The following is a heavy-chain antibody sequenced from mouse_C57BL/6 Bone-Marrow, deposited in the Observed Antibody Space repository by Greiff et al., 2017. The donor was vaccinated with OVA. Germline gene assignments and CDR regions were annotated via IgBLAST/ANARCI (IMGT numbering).Heavy chain of an antibody. CDR1: GYTFTSYG. J-gene: IGHJ2*01. V-gene: IGHV1-81*01. D-gene: IGHD2-3*01. CDR2: IYPRSGNT. CDR3: AREGYYRVDY. Sequence: QVQLQQSGAELARPGASVKLSCTASGYTFTSYGISWVKQRPGQGLEWIGEIYPRSGNTYYNEKFKGKATLTADKSSSTAYMELRSLTSEDSAVYFCAREGYYRVDYWGQGTTLTVSS.